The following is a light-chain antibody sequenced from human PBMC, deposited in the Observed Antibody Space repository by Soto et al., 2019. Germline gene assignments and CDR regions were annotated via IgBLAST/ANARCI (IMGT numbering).Light chain of an antibody. Sequence: QSVLTQPPSASETPGQRVIISCSGSSSNIGSNTVNWYQQLPGTAPKLLIYSNNQRPSGVPDRFSGSKSGTSASLAISGLQSEDEADYYCAAWDDSLNGDVFGTGTKVTVL. J-gene: IGLJ1*01. CDR1: SSNIGSNT. CDR3: AAWDDSLNGDV. V-gene: IGLV1-44*01. CDR2: SNN.